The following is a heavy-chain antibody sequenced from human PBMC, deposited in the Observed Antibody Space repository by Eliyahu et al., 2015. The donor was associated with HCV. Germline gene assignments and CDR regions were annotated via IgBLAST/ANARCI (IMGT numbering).Heavy chain of an antibody. CDR3: ARGPSLTVVTRFDY. J-gene: IGHJ4*02. V-gene: IGHV4-34*01. D-gene: IGHD4-23*01. CDR2: INHSGST. Sequence: GLEWIGEINHSGSTNYNPSLKSRVTISVDTSKNQFSLKLSSVTAADTAVYYCARGPSLTVVTRFDYWGQGTLVTVSS.